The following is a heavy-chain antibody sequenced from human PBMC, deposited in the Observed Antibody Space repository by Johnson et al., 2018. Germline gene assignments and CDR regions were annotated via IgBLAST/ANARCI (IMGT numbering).Heavy chain of an antibody. J-gene: IGHJ6*02. V-gene: IGHV3-13*01. CDR3: ARGRNYYYDSSGSLVDV. Sequence: VQLVESGGGLVQPGGSLRLSCAASGFTFSSYDMHWVRQATGKGLEWVSAIGTAGDTYYPGSVKGRFTISRENAKNSLYLQMNSLRAGDTAVYYCARGRNYYYDSSGSLVDVWGQGTTVTVSS. CDR2: IGTAGDT. CDR1: GFTFSSYD. D-gene: IGHD3-22*01.